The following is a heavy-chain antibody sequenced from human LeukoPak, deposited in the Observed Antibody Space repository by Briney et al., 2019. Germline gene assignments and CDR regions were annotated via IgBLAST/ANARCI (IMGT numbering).Heavy chain of an antibody. V-gene: IGHV3-7*03. Sequence: PGGSLRLSCATSGFTFNKYWMSWVRQAPGKGLEWVANIRQDGREKYYLDSVRGRFTISRDNARTSVYLQMNSLRAQDTAVYFCAGTPSGWDSPDNVDWGQGTLVTVSS. J-gene: IGHJ4*02. CDR2: IRQDGREK. CDR1: GFTFNKYW. D-gene: IGHD3-16*01. CDR3: AGTPSGWDSPDNVD.